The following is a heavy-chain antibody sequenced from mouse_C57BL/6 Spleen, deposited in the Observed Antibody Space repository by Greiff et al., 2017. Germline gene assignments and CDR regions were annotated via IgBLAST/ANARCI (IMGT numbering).Heavy chain of an antibody. CDR1: GFTFSSYG. CDR3: ARRDSNYEAWFAY. J-gene: IGHJ3*01. Sequence: EVQLVESGGDLVKPGGSLKLSCAASGFTFSSYGMSWVRQTPDKRLEWVATISSGGSYTYYPDSVKGRFTISRDNAKNTLYLQMSSLKSEDTAMYYCARRDSNYEAWFAYWGQGTLVTVSA. D-gene: IGHD2-5*01. CDR2: ISSGGSYT. V-gene: IGHV5-6*01.